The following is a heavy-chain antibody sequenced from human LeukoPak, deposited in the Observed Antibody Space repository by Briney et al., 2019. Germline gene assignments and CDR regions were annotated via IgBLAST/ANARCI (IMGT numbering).Heavy chain of an antibody. V-gene: IGHV1-69*04. CDR2: SIPMIGIG. J-gene: IGHJ6*03. CDR1: GGTFSKAA. Sequence: SVKVSCKASGGTFSKAAITWVRQAPGQGLEWMGRSIPMIGIGSYAQHFQGRITVSADKSANTAYMELTSLRSEDTAVYYCALTRYTNMWSDTSYFYMDVWGKGTSVIVSS. CDR3: ALTRYTNMWSDTSYFYMDV. D-gene: IGHD2-21*01.